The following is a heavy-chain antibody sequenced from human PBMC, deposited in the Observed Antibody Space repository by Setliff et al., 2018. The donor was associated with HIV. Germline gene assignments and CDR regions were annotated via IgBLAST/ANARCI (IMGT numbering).Heavy chain of an antibody. Sequence: SETLSLTCAVYGGSFSAYYWSWIRQPPGKGLEWIGEINHSGSTNYNPSLKTRVTIMVDTSKNQFSLKLGSVTAADTAVYYCATLSDYDILSLDLWGQGTLVTVSS. D-gene: IGHD3-9*01. CDR2: INHSGST. CDR1: GGSFSAYY. CDR3: ATLSDYDILSLDL. V-gene: IGHV4-34*06. J-gene: IGHJ5*02.